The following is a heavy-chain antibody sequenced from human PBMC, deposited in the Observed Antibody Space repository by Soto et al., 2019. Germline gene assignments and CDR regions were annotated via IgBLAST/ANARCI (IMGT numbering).Heavy chain of an antibody. V-gene: IGHV1-8*01. CDR3: ARGYGDYDYYYMDV. CDR2: MNPNSGNT. D-gene: IGHD4-17*01. CDR1: GYTFTSYD. Sequence: ASVKVSCKASGYTFTSYDINWVRQATGQGLEWMGWMNPNSGNTGYAQKFQGRVTMTRNTSISTAYMELSSLRSGDTAVYYCARGYGDYDYYYMDVWGKGTTITVSS. J-gene: IGHJ6*03.